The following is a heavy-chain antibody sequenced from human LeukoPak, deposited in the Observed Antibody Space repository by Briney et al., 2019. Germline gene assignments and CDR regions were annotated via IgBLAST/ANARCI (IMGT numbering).Heavy chain of an antibody. CDR2: MNPNSGNT. Sequence: ASVKVSSNASGYTFTSYDINWVRQATGQGLEWMGWMNPNSGNTGYAQKFQGRVTMTRNTSISTAYMELSSLRAEDTAVYYCARAARYSSSWYIYYYYYYGMDVWGQGTTVTVSS. CDR3: ARAARYSSSWYIYYYYYYGMDV. CDR1: GYTFTSYD. D-gene: IGHD6-13*01. J-gene: IGHJ6*02. V-gene: IGHV1-8*01.